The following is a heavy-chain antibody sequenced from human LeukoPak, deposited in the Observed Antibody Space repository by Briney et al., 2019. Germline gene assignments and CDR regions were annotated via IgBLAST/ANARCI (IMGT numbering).Heavy chain of an antibody. CDR2: IYHSGST. Sequence: SETLSLTCSVSGGSISSSNWWSWVRQPPGKGLEWIGEIYHSGSTNYNPSLNSRVTISVAKSKNQFSLKLSSVTAADTAVYYCAEIDMITFGGAAQNWGQGTLVTVSS. D-gene: IGHD3-16*01. V-gene: IGHV4-4*02. CDR3: AEIDMITFGGAAQN. CDR1: GGSISSSNW. J-gene: IGHJ4*02.